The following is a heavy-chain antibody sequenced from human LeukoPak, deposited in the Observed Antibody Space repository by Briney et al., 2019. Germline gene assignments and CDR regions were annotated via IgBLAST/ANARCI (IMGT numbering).Heavy chain of an antibody. CDR1: GFTFSTYF. D-gene: IGHD3-22*01. CDR3: VRDQRGGSSGYYDS. V-gene: IGHV3-64D*06. J-gene: IGHJ4*02. Sequence: GGSLRLSCSASGFTFSTYFMHWVRQAPGKGLECVSAITGSGGSTYYADSVKGRFAISRDNSKNTLYLQMSSLRAEDTAVYYCVRDQRGGSSGYYDSWGQGTLVTVSS. CDR2: ITGSGGST.